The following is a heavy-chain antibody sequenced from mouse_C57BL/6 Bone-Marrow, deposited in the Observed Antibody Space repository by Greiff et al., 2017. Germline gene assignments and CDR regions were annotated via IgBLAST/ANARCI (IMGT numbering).Heavy chain of an antibody. CDR2: IDPENGDT. Sequence: EVQLQQSGAELVRPGASVKLSCTASGFNIKDDYMHWVKQRPEQGLEWIGWIDPENGDTEYASKFQGKATITADTSSNTAYLQLSSLTSEDTAVYYCTTCSSYAIDYWGQGTSVTVSS. D-gene: IGHD6-1*01. CDR3: TTCSSYAIDY. J-gene: IGHJ4*01. CDR1: GFNIKDDY. V-gene: IGHV14-4*01.